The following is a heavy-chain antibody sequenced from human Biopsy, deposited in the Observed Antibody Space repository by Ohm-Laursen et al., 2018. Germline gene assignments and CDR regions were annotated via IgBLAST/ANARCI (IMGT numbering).Heavy chain of an antibody. Sequence: GSSVKVSCKASGDTFTTSAIGWVRQVPGHGLDWMGRIIPILGTVDYGQNFQGRVTIRADTSTTFLELTSLRYDDTAVYYCASGDIGGIGLDVWGLGTTVTVSS. J-gene: IGHJ6*02. CDR2: IIPILGTV. CDR1: GDTFTTSA. D-gene: IGHD3-10*01. CDR3: ASGDIGGIGLDV. V-gene: IGHV1-69*04.